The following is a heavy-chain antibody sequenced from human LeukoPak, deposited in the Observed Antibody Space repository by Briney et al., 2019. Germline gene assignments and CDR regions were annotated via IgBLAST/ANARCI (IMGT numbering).Heavy chain of an antibody. CDR3: SKDLTSDFGGDLDP. V-gene: IGHV3-30*02. J-gene: IGHJ5*02. Sequence: GGSLRLSCAASGFTFSNYGMHWVRQAPGKGLEWVALISFDGSQKYYADSVKGRFTISRDNSKNTVYLQMNSLRVEDAAVYYCSKDLTSDFGGDLDPWGQGTLVTVSS. D-gene: IGHD3-10*01. CDR2: ISFDGSQK. CDR1: GFTFSNYG.